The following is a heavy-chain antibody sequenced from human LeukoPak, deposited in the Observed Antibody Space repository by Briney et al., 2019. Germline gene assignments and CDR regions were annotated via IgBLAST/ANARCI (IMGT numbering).Heavy chain of an antibody. CDR1: GYIFNAYW. V-gene: IGHV5-51*03. D-gene: IGHD3-22*01. CDR3: ARPNITSYYDSRGYDAFDV. J-gene: IGHJ3*01. Sequence: TGESLTLSCRGSGYIFNAYWIAWVRQMPEKGLEWMGIIYPDDSDTRYSPSFQGQVTISADKSVRTAYLQWSSLKASDTAMYYCARPNITSYYDSRGYDAFDVWGQGTMVTVSS. CDR2: IYPDDSDT.